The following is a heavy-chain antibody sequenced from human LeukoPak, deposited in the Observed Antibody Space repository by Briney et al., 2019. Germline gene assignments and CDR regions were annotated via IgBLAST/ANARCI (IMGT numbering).Heavy chain of an antibody. D-gene: IGHD3-3*01. J-gene: IGHJ4*02. CDR2: ISWNSGSI. CDR3: ARDQTRPITIFGVADVVTAISTPDY. V-gene: IGHV3-9*01. CDR1: GFTFDDYA. Sequence: GGSLRLSCAASGFTFDDYAMHWVRQAPGKGLEWVSGISWNSGSIGYADSVKGRFTISRDNAKNSLYLQMNSLRAEDTAVYYCARDQTRPITIFGVADVVTAISTPDYWGQGTLVTVSS.